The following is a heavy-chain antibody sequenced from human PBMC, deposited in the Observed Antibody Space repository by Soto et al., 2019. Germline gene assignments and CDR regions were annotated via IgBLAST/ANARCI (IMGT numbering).Heavy chain of an antibody. V-gene: IGHV3-30-3*01. CDR1: GFTFSSYA. Sequence: QVQLVESGGGVVQPGRSLRLSCAASGFTFSSYAMHWVRQAPGKGLEWVAVISYDGSNNYYADSVKGRFTISRDNYKNTLYLQMNSLRAEDTAVYYCARMASFYCSGGSCSPTYGMDVWGQGTTVTVSS. CDR2: ISYDGSNN. D-gene: IGHD2-15*01. J-gene: IGHJ6*02. CDR3: ARMASFYCSGGSCSPTYGMDV.